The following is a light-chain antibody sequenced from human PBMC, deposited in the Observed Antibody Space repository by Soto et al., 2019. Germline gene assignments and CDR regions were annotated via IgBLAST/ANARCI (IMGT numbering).Light chain of an antibody. CDR2: AAS. Sequence: DIQMTQSPSSLSASVGDRVTITCRASQSISSYLNWYQQQPGKAPKLLIYAASSLQSGVPSRFSGSGSGTDFTLTISSLPPEDFATYYCQQSYSTPPYTFGQGTMLEIK. CDR1: QSISSY. V-gene: IGKV1-39*01. CDR3: QQSYSTPPYT. J-gene: IGKJ2*01.